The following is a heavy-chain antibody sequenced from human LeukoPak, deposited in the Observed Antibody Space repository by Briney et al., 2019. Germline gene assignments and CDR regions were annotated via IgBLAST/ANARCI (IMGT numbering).Heavy chain of an antibody. J-gene: IGHJ4*02. Sequence: GESLKISCKGSEYSFTNYWIGWVRQMPGKGLEWMGIIYPGDSDTRYSPSFQGQVTISADKSISTAYLQWSSLKASDTAMYYCARHLSYSSSWYVDYWGQGTLVTVSS. D-gene: IGHD6-13*01. CDR2: IYPGDSDT. CDR1: EYSFTNYW. CDR3: ARHLSYSSSWYVDY. V-gene: IGHV5-51*01.